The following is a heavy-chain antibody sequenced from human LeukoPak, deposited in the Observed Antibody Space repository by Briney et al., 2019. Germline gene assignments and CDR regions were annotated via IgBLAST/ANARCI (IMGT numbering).Heavy chain of an antibody. J-gene: IGHJ6*03. CDR3: ARELYYYMDV. V-gene: IGHV4-61*02. CDR2: FYTRGST. CDR1: GGSISSGSYY. Sequence: PSQTLSLTCTVSGGSISSGSYYWRWIRQPAGKGLEWIGRFYTRGSTNYNPSLKSRVTISIDTSKNQFSLKLSSVTAADTAVYYCARELYYYMDVWGKGTTVTVSS.